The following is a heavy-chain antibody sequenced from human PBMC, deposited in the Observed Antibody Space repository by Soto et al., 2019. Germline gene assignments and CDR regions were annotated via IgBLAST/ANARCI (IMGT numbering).Heavy chain of an antibody. CDR3: ARDQKNYHGSGKNYYYSMDV. J-gene: IGHJ6*02. Sequence: GASVKVSCKASGYTFTGYYMHWVRQAPGQGLEWMGWINPNSGGTNYAQKFQGWVTMTRDTSISTAYMELSRLRSGDTAVYYCARDQKNYHGSGKNYYYSMDVWGQVTTVIVS. V-gene: IGHV1-2*04. D-gene: IGHD3-10*01. CDR1: GYTFTGYY. CDR2: INPNSGGT.